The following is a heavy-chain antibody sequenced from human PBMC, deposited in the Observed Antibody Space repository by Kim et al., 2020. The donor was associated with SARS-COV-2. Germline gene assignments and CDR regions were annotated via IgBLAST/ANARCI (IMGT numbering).Heavy chain of an antibody. D-gene: IGHD3-10*01. CDR1: GFTFSSYS. CDR3: ARDRGLNTMANRKVRGYFDY. J-gene: IGHJ4*02. Sequence: GGSLRLSCAASGFTFSSYSMNWVRQAPGKGLEWVSYISSSSSTIYYADSVKGRFTISRDNAKNSLYLQMNSLRDEDTAVYYCARDRGLNTMANRKVRGYFDYWGQGTLVTVSS. CDR2: ISSSSSTI. V-gene: IGHV3-48*02.